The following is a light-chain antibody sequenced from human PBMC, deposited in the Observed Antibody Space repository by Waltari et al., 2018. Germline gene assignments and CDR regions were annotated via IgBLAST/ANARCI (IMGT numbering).Light chain of an antibody. CDR1: QSVSSS. CDR3: QQTYGFPVT. J-gene: IGKJ4*01. Sequence: DIQVTQSPSSLSGSLGDRISMSCRTSQSVSSSLSWYHQRPGEAPKLLISSASRVQSGVPPRFSGCGSGTGFTLTISSLRPEDCGTYYCQQTYGFPVTFGGGTKV. CDR2: SAS. V-gene: IGKV1-39*01.